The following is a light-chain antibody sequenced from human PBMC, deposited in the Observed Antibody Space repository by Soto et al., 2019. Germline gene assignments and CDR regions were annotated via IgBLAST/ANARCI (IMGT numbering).Light chain of an antibody. Sequence: QAVVTQEPSLTVSPGGTVTLTCGSSTGAVTSGHYPYWFQQKPGQAPRTLIFDTSNKHYYTPARFSDSLLGGKAALTLSGAQPEDEADYYCLLSYSAIGVFGGGTKVTVL. J-gene: IGLJ2*01. CDR1: TGAVTSGHY. CDR2: DTS. CDR3: LLSYSAIGV. V-gene: IGLV7-46*01.